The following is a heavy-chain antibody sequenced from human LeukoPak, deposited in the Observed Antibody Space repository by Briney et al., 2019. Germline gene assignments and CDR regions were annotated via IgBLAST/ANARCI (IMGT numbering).Heavy chain of an antibody. D-gene: IGHD3-22*01. CDR3: ARDGYYYDSSGYSFDY. V-gene: IGHV3-23*01. CDR1: GFTFSSYA. J-gene: IGHJ4*02. Sequence: GGSLRLSCTASGFTFSSYAMSWVRQAPGKGLEWVSGIIGSGSSTYYADSVKGRFTISRDNSKNTLYLQMNSLRAEDTAVYYCARDGYYYDSSGYSFDYWGQGTLVTVSS. CDR2: IIGSGSST.